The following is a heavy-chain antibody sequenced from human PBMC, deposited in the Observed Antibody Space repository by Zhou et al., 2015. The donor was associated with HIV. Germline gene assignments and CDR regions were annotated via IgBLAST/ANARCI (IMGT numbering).Heavy chain of an antibody. D-gene: IGHD6-6*01. CDR3: ARDRIAARPGNYYYGMDV. J-gene: IGHJ6*02. CDR2: IIPMFGVS. CDR1: GGTFVSYA. V-gene: IGHV1-69*14. Sequence: QVQPVQSGAEVKKPGSSVKVSCKASGGTFVSYAINWVRQAPGQGPEWMGGIIPMFGVSNSAQKFQGRVSITADTSTNTVYMDLSSLRSEDTAVYYCARDRIAARPGNYYYGMDVWGQGTTVTVSS.